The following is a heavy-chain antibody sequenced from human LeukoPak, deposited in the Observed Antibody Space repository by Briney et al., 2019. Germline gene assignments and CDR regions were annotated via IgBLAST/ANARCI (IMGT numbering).Heavy chain of an antibody. CDR1: GFTFSSYG. D-gene: IGHD5-18*01. V-gene: IGHV3-30*18. CDR2: ISYDGSNK. CDR3: AKDLDTAMARSWGLFDY. Sequence: GGSLRLSCAASGFTFSSYGMHWVRQAPGKGLEWVAVISYDGSNKYYADSVKGRFTISRDNSKNTLYLQMNSLRAEDTAVYYCAKDLDTAMARSWGLFDYWGQGTLVTVSS. J-gene: IGHJ4*02.